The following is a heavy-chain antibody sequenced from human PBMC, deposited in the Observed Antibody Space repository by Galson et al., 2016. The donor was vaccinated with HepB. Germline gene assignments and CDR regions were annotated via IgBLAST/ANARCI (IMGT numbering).Heavy chain of an antibody. D-gene: IGHD4-23*01. CDR3: ARETFLDEVGTPASLHY. CDR1: GASISSGGYY. Sequence: LSLTCTVSGASISSGGYYWSWIRQRPGKGLEWIGYIYYSGITDYNPSLKSRLSISIDTSKNQFSLMLSSMTAADTAVYYCARETFLDEVGTPASLHYWGQGTLVTVSS. V-gene: IGHV4-31*03. J-gene: IGHJ4*02. CDR2: IYYSGIT.